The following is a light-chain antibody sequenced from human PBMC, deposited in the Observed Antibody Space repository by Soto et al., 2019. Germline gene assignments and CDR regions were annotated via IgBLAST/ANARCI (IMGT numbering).Light chain of an antibody. V-gene: IGKV1-12*01. J-gene: IGKJ2*01. CDR1: QGIGSW. CDR2: AAS. Sequence: DIQMTQSPSSVSASVGDRVTLTCRASQGIGSWLAWYQQKPGKAPKLLIYAASILQSGVPSRFSGRGSGTHFTLTISSLQPEDFATYYCQQANSFPYTFGQGTKLEIK. CDR3: QQANSFPYT.